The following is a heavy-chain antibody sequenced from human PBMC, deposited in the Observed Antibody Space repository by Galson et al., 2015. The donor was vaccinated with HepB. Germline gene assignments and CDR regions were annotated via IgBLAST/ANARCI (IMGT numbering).Heavy chain of an antibody. Sequence: LRLSCAASGFTVSSQGMSWVRQAPGKGLEWVSVVNAGGGRTDYADSVKGRFTVSRDDPRNTVYLQMNNLRVEDTAVYFCGRHYAMDVWGQGSTVTVSS. V-gene: IGHV3-23*01. J-gene: IGHJ6*02. CDR3: GRHYAMDV. CDR1: GFTVSSQG. CDR2: VNAGGGRT.